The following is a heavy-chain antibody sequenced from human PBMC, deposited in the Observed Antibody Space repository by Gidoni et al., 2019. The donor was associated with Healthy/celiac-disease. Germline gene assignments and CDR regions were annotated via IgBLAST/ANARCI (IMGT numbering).Heavy chain of an antibody. V-gene: IGHV3-33*01. J-gene: IGHJ4*02. CDR2: IWYDGSNK. CDR1: GFTFSSYG. Sequence: QVQLVESGGGVVQPGRSLRLSCAASGFTFSSYGRHWVRQAPGKGLEWVAVIWYDGSNKYYADSVKGRFTISRDNSKNTLYLQMNSLRAEDTAVYYCARDRGMVRGVFDYWGQGTLVTVSS. D-gene: IGHD3-10*01. CDR3: ARDRGMVRGVFDY.